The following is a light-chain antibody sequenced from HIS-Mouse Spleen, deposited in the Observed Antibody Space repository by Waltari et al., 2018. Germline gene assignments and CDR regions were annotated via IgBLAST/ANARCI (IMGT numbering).Light chain of an antibody. V-gene: IGLV1-44*01. CDR2: SNN. Sequence: QSVLTQPPSASGTPGQRVTISCSGTSSTIGSNTVNWYQQLPGTAPKLLIYSNNQRPSGVPDRFSGSKSGTSASLAISGLQSEDEADYYCAAWDDSLNGNYVFGTGTKVTVL. J-gene: IGLJ1*01. CDR3: AAWDDSLNGNYV. CDR1: SSTIGSNT.